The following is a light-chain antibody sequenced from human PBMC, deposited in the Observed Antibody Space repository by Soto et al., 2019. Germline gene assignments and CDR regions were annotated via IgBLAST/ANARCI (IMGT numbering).Light chain of an antibody. CDR3: QQRSNWPPIT. CDR1: QSVSSY. V-gene: IGKV3-11*01. J-gene: IGKJ4*01. Sequence: ELVLTQSPATLSLSPGERATLSCRASQSVSSYLAWYQQKPGQAPRLLIYDASNRATCIPARFSGSGSGTDFTITISSLEPEDFGVYYGQQRSNWPPITFGGGTTVEIK. CDR2: DAS.